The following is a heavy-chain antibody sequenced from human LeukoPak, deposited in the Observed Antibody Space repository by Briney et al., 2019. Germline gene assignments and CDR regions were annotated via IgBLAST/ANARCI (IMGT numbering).Heavy chain of an antibody. D-gene: IGHD4-23*01. CDR3: VRGVTLPRYYGMDV. CDR1: GGTFSSYA. Sequence: SVKVSCKASGGTFSSYAISWVRQAPGQGLEWMGGIIPIFGTTNYAQKFQGRVTITADESTSTAYMELSSLRSEDTAVYYCVRGVTLPRYYGMDVWGQGTTVTVSS. J-gene: IGHJ6*02. V-gene: IGHV1-69*01. CDR2: IIPIFGTT.